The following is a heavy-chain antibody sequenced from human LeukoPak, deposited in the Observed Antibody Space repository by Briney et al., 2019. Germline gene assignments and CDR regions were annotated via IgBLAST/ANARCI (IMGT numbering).Heavy chain of an antibody. Sequence: SQTLSLTCTVSGGSISSGSYYWSWIRQPAGKGLEWIGRIYTSGSTYYNPSLKSRVTISVDRSKNQFSLKLSSVTAADTAVYYCARDGSSGFDYWGQRTLVTVSS. V-gene: IGHV4-61*02. J-gene: IGHJ4*02. CDR2: IYTSGST. D-gene: IGHD2-15*01. CDR1: GGSISSGSYY. CDR3: ARDGSSGFDY.